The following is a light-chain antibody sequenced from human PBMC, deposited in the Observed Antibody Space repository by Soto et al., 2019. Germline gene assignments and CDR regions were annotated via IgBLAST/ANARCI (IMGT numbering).Light chain of an antibody. Sequence: ESVDMGARRTLYLSPGERATLSCRAIQSVSSSYLAWYQQRPGQAPRLLIYGASSRAPGIPDRFSGSGSGTDFTLTISRLEPEDFAVYYCQQYGSSPPITFGQGTRLEIK. V-gene: IGKV3-20*01. CDR2: GAS. CDR1: QSVSSSY. J-gene: IGKJ5*01. CDR3: QQYGSSPPIT.